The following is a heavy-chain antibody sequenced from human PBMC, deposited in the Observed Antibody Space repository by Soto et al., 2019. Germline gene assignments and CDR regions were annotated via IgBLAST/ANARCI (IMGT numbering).Heavy chain of an antibody. CDR3: ARGGASSKWFAP. Sequence: PSETLSLTCTVSGGSITSGGSFWSWIRQHPGKGPEWIAFIGYSGATSYNPSLASRVTISADTYKSQFSLNLRSMTAADTAVYYCARGGASSKWFAPWGQGTLVTVSS. V-gene: IGHV4-31*03. J-gene: IGHJ5*02. CDR1: GGSITSGGSF. CDR2: IGYSGAT. D-gene: IGHD2-15*01.